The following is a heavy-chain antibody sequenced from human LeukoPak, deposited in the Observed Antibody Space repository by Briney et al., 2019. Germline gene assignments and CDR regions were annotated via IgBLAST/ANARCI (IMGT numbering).Heavy chain of an antibody. V-gene: IGHV3-9*01. CDR1: GFIFSSYA. J-gene: IGHJ4*02. D-gene: IGHD5-18*01. CDR3: AKDNSLDTAMVFDY. CDR2: ISWNSGSI. Sequence: AGGSLRLSCAASGFIFSSYAMSWVRQAPGKGLEWVSGISWNSGSIGYADSVKGRFTISRDNAKNSLYLQMNSLRAEDTALYYCAKDNSLDTAMVFDYWGQGTLVTVSS.